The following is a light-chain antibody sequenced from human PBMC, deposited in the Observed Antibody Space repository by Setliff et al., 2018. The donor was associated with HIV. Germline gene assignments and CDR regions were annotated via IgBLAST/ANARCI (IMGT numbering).Light chain of an antibody. J-gene: IGLJ1*01. Sequence: QSVLTQPASVSGYPGQSITISCTGTSGDVGRYNLVSWYQQQPGKPPKLMIYQASKRPSGVSNRFSGSKSGNTASLTISGLQAEDEADYYCCSNTGSNTYAFGTGTKVTVL. CDR2: QAS. V-gene: IGLV2-23*01. CDR3: CSNTGSNTYA. CDR1: SGDVGRYNL.